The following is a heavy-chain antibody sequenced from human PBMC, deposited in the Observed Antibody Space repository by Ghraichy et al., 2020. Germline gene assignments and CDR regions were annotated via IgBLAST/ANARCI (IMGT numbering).Heavy chain of an antibody. CDR2: ISHSGRT. Sequence: SETLSLTCTVSGGSINNYYWSWIRQPPGKGLEWIGYISHSGRTNYSPSLKSRVTISADTSKNQFSLKLSSLGAADTAVYYCARQPVSTVTTSGVGEFDHWGQGTLVTVSS. J-gene: IGHJ4*02. D-gene: IGHD4-17*01. CDR3: ARQPVSTVTTSGVGEFDH. V-gene: IGHV4-59*01. CDR1: GGSINNYY.